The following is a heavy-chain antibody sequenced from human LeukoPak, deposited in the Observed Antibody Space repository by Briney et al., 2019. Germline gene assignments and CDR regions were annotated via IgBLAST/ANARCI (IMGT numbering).Heavy chain of an antibody. CDR1: GFTFSSYA. CDR3: TRVDSSSSGTYFDY. Sequence: GGSLRLSCAASGFTFSSYAMHWVRQASGKGLEWVGRIRSKANSYATAYAASVKGRFTISRDDSKNTAYLQMNSLKTEDTAVYYCTRVDSSSSGTYFDYWGQGTLVTVSS. V-gene: IGHV3-73*01. J-gene: IGHJ4*02. D-gene: IGHD6-13*01. CDR2: IRSKANSYAT.